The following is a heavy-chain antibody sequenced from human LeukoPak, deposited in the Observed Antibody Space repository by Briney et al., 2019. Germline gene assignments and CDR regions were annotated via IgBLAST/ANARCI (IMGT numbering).Heavy chain of an antibody. CDR1: GFTFSSYA. Sequence: PGGSLRLSCAASGFTFSSYAMSWVRQAPGKGPEWVSAISGSGGSTYYADSVKGRFTISRDNSKNTLYLQMNSLRAEDTAVYYCAKSSGHDPTPDYWGQGTLVTVSS. CDR3: AKSSGHDPTPDY. J-gene: IGHJ4*02. V-gene: IGHV3-23*01. D-gene: IGHD5-12*01. CDR2: ISGSGGST.